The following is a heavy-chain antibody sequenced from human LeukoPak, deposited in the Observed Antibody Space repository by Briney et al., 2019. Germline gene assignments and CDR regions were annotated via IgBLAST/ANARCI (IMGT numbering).Heavy chain of an antibody. Sequence: GRSLRLSCAASGFTFSSYAMHWVRRAPGKGLEWVAVISYDGGNKYYADSVKGRFTISGDNSKNTLYLQMNSLRAEDTAVYYCARDSSAYYYDSSGFDYWGQGTLVTVSS. J-gene: IGHJ4*02. V-gene: IGHV3-30*04. D-gene: IGHD3-22*01. CDR2: ISYDGGNK. CDR1: GFTFSSYA. CDR3: ARDSSAYYYDSSGFDY.